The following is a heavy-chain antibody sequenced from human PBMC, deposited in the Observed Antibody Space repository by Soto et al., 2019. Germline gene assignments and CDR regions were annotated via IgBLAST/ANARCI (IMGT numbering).Heavy chain of an antibody. CDR3: ARLLTEGATFREDAFDL. CDR2: ISTFNGKT. Sequence: QIQLVQSGGGVKTPGASVKVSCTTSRYTFTSHGIAWVRQAPGQGLERMGWISTFNGKTDYAQKFQGRVTMTADTITSTVDMELRSLRSDDTAVYFCARLLTEGATFREDAFDLWGQGTKVTVSS. D-gene: IGHD3-9*01. J-gene: IGHJ3*01. CDR1: RYTFTSHG. V-gene: IGHV1-18*01.